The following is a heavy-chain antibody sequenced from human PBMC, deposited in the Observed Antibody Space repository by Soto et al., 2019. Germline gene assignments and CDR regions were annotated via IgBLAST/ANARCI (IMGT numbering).Heavy chain of an antibody. CDR2: INSDGSST. J-gene: IGHJ6*02. CDR1: GFTFSSYW. V-gene: IGHV3-74*01. D-gene: IGHD3-3*01. Sequence: EVQLVESGGGLVQPGGSLRLSCAASGFTFSSYWMHWVRQAPGKGLVWVSRINSDGSSTSYADSVKGRFTISRDNDKKTLYLQMNSLRAEDTAVYYCARGSFALGFWSGYYYGMDVWGQGTTVTVSS. CDR3: ARGSFALGFWSGYYYGMDV.